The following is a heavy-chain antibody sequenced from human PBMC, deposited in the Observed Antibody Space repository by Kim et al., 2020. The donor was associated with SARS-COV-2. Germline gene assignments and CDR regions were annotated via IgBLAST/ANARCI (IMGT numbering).Heavy chain of an antibody. J-gene: IGHJ6*02. CDR1: GGTFSSYA. V-gene: IGHV1-69*13. CDR2: IIPIFGTA. CDR3: AREPAPDPYGDYVGGELYGMDV. D-gene: IGHD4-17*01. Sequence: SVKVSCKASGGTFSSYAISWVRQAPGQGLEWMGGIIPIFGTANYAQKFQGRVTITADESTSTAYMELSSLRSEDTAVYYCAREPAPDPYGDYVGGELYGMDVWGQGTTVTVSS.